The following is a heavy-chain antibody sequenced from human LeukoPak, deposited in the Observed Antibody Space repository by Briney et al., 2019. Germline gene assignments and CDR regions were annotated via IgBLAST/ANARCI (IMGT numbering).Heavy chain of an antibody. CDR3: ARGYAKTYYYDSSGYFGY. CDR1: GFTFSSYA. Sequence: GGSLRLSCAASGFTFSSYAMHWVRQAPGKGLEWVAVISYDGSNKYYADSVEGRFTISRDNSKNTLYLQMNSLRAEDTAVYYCARGYAKTYYYDSSGYFGYWGQGTLVTVSS. J-gene: IGHJ4*02. D-gene: IGHD3-22*01. V-gene: IGHV3-30-3*01. CDR2: ISYDGSNK.